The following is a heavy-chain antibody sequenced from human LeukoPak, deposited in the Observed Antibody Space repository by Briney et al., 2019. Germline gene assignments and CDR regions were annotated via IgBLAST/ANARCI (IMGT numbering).Heavy chain of an antibody. CDR3: ARPYSSTWYFAFGI. D-gene: IGHD6-13*01. Sequence: PGGSLRLSCAASGFTLSPYTMHWVRQAPGKGLEYVSAISSNGGTTFYASSVKGRFTISRDNSKNTLYLQMGSLRAEDMAVYYCARPYSSTWYFAFGIWGQGTMVTVSS. V-gene: IGHV3-64*01. J-gene: IGHJ3*02. CDR2: ISSNGGTT. CDR1: GFTLSPYT.